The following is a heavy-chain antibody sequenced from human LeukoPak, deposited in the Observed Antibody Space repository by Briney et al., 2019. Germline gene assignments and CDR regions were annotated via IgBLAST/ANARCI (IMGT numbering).Heavy chain of an antibody. CDR2: IYHSGST. CDR3: ARRGYNTPFDP. D-gene: IGHD5-18*01. V-gene: IGHV4-30-4*08. Sequence: SQTLSLTCSVSGGSISSGNYYWSWIRQPPGKGLEWIGYIYHSGSTYYNPSLKSRVTISVDTSKNQFSLKLSSVTAADTAVYYCARRGYNTPFDPWGQGTLVTVSS. CDR1: GGSISSGNYY. J-gene: IGHJ5*02.